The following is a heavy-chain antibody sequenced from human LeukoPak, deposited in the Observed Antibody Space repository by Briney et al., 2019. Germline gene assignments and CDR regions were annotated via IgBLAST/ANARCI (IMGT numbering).Heavy chain of an antibody. V-gene: IGHV1-69*13. CDR1: GYTFTGYY. J-gene: IGHJ4*02. CDR3: ARDSGRYNWNEGVY. D-gene: IGHD1-20*01. CDR2: IIPIFGTA. Sequence: SVKVSCTASGYTFTGYYMHWVRQAPGQGLEWMGGIIPIFGTANYAQKFQGRVTITADESTSTAYMELSSLRSEDTAVYYCARDSGRYNWNEGVYWGQGTLVTVSS.